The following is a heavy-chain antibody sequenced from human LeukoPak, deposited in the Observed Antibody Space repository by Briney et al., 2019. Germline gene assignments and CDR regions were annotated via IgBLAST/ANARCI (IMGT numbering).Heavy chain of an antibody. V-gene: IGHV3-48*03. D-gene: IGHD3-10*01. CDR3: AGSGSSTYYYYMDV. CDR2: ISSSGNTI. J-gene: IGHJ6*03. CDR1: GFTFSNYE. Sequence: GGSLRLSCAGSGFTFSNYEMNWARQAPGKGLEWVSYISSSGNTIYYADSVKGRFTISRDNAKNSLYLQMNSLRAEDTAVYYCAGSGSSTYYYYMDVWGKGTTVTVSS.